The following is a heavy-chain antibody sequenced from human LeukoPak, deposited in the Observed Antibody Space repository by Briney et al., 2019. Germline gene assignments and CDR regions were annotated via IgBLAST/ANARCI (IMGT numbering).Heavy chain of an antibody. V-gene: IGHV4-4*02. CDR2: VHLDGGT. Sequence: SETLSLTCGVSGGSVINTNWWTWVRQPPGKGLEWIGEVHLDGGTNYNPSLESRLTMSVDVSENQVSLKLTSVTAADTAVYYCAREGGFYRPLDYSGQGTLVTVSS. CDR3: AREGGFYRPLDY. CDR1: GGSVINTNW. J-gene: IGHJ4*02. D-gene: IGHD3-3*01.